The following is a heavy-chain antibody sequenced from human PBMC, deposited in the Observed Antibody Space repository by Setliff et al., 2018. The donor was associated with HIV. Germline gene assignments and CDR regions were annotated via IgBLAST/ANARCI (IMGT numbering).Heavy chain of an antibody. CDR3: ARARRIIGNVGSHFYYMDL. V-gene: IGHV1-69*06. D-gene: IGHD3-3*02. Sequence: GASVMVSCKASGVTFTTDPITWVRQAPGQGLEWMGRIIPIFGTSTYAQKFQDRVTLSADKSTNTTYMEVSSLKSEDTAMYYCARARRIIGNVGSHFYYMDLWGKGTTVTVSS. CDR2: IIPIFGTS. J-gene: IGHJ6*03. CDR1: GVTFTTDP.